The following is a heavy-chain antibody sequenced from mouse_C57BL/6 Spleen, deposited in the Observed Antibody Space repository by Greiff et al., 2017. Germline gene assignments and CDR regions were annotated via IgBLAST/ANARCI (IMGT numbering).Heavy chain of an antibody. Sequence: EVMLVESGGGLVKPGGSLKLSCAASGFTFSSYAMSWVRQTPEKRLEWVATISDGGSYTYYPDNVKGRFTFSRDNAKNNLYLQMSHLKSEDTAMYYCAREGDYYGSRPFDYWGQGTTLTVSS. CDR3: AREGDYYGSRPFDY. J-gene: IGHJ2*01. CDR2: ISDGGSYT. V-gene: IGHV5-4*01. D-gene: IGHD1-1*01. CDR1: GFTFSSYA.